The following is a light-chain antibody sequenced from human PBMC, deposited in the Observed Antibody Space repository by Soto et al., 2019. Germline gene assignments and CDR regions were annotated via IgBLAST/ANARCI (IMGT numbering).Light chain of an antibody. CDR2: GNS. V-gene: IGLV1-40*01. CDR1: SSNIGAGYD. J-gene: IGLJ1*01. Sequence: QSVLTQPPSVSGAPGQRVTISCTGSSSNIGAGYDVHWYQQLPGTAPKLLIYGNSKGPSGVPDRFSGSKSGTSASLAITGLQAEDEADYYCQSYDSSLSAFYVFGTGTKLTVL. CDR3: QSYDSSLSAFYV.